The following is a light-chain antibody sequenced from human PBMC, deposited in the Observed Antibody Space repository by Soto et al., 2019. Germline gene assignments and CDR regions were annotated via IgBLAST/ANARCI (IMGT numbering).Light chain of an antibody. CDR2: DND. CDR1: TSDIGGYNY. Sequence: QSALTQPASVSGSPGQSITISCTGTTSDIGGYNYVSWYQQYPGKAPKLLIYDNDKRPSGISDRFSASKSGTSATLAITGLQTGDEADYYCETWDSSLSAGVFGGGTKLTVL. J-gene: IGLJ3*02. V-gene: IGLV1-51*01. CDR3: ETWDSSLSAGV.